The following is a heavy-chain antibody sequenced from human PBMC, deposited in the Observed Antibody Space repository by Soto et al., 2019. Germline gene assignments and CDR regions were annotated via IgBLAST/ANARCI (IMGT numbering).Heavy chain of an antibody. CDR3: TRGGPIDY. V-gene: IGHV3-72*01. CDR2: IRIKANSYTT. CDR1: GFTFSDHH. J-gene: IGHJ4*02. Sequence: EVQLVESGGGLVQPGGSLRLSCTASGFTFSDHHMDWVRQAPGKGLEWVGRIRIKANSYTTQYAASVRGRFTISRDDSKNSMYLQMNSLKTEDTAVYYCTRGGPIDYWGQGTLVTVSS. D-gene: IGHD3-16*01.